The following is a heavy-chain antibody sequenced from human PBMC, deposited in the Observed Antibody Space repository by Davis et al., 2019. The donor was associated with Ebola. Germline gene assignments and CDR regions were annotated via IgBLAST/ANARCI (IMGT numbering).Heavy chain of an antibody. D-gene: IGHD3-10*01. V-gene: IGHV4-31*03. CDR1: GGSISSGGYY. J-gene: IGHJ2*01. CDR3: ARQLLWFGEPVPVWYFDL. Sequence: MPSETLSLTCTVSGGSISSGGYYWSWIRQHPGKGLEWIGYIYYSGSTYYNPSLKSRVTISVDTSKNQFSLKLSSVTAADTAVYYCARQLLWFGEPVPVWYFDLWGRGTLVTVSS. CDR2: IYYSGST.